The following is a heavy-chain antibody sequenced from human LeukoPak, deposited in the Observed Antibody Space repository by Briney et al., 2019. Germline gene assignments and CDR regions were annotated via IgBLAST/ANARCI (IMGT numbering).Heavy chain of an antibody. CDR2: ISSSSSYI. D-gene: IGHD3-9*01. CDR3: ARDPPPNYDILTGYGAFDI. Sequence: GGSLRLSCAASGFTFSSYSVNWVRQAPGKGLAWVSSISSSSSYIYYADSVKGRFTISRDNAKNSLYLQMNSLRAEDTAVYYCARDPPPNYDILTGYGAFDIWGQGTMVTVSS. J-gene: IGHJ3*02. CDR1: GFTFSSYS. V-gene: IGHV3-21*01.